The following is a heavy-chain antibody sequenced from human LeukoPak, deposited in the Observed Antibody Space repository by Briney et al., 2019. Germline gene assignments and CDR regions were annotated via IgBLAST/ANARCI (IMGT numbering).Heavy chain of an antibody. CDR1: GFTFSSYA. V-gene: IGHV3-30-3*01. CDR3: ARDTTFGY. J-gene: IGHJ4*02. CDR2: ISYDGSNK. D-gene: IGHD1-14*01. Sequence: AGRSLRLSCAASGFTFSSYAMHWVRQAPGKGLEWVAVISYDGSNKYYADSVKGRFTISRDNSKNTLYLQMNSLRAEDTAVYYCARDTTFGYWGQGTLVTVSS.